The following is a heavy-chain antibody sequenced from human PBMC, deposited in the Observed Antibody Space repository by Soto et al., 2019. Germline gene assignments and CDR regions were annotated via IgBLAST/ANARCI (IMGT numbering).Heavy chain of an antibody. CDR2: ISGSGGST. CDR1: GFTFSSYA. D-gene: IGHD2-8*01. CDR3: AKDFRYCTNGVCYFDY. Sequence: GGSLRLSCAASGFTFSSYAMSWVRQAPGKGLEWVSAISGSGGSTYYADSVKGRFTISRDNSKNTLYLQMNSLRAEDTAVYYCAKDFRYCTNGVCYFDYWGQGTLVTVSS. V-gene: IGHV3-23*01. J-gene: IGHJ4*02.